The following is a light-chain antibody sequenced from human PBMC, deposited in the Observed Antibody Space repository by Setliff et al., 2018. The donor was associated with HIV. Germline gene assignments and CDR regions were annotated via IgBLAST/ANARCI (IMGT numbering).Light chain of an antibody. CDR3: SSFTSSGTYV. CDR2: EVT. CDR1: SSDVGGYNY. J-gene: IGLJ1*01. Sequence: QSALTQPASVSGSPGQSITISCTGTSSDVGGYNYVSWYQQHPGKAPKLLIYEVTNRPSGISNRFSASKSDNTASLTISGLQAEDEADYYCSSFTSSGTYVFGTGTKVTVL. V-gene: IGLV2-14*01.